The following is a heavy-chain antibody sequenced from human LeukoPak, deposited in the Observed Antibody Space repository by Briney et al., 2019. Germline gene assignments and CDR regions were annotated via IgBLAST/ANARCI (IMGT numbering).Heavy chain of an antibody. CDR2: ISSSGSTI. CDR3: ARVYCSSTSCYTGAIDY. D-gene: IGHD2-2*02. J-gene: IGHJ4*02. CDR1: GFTFSSYE. Sequence: GGSLRLSCAASGFTFSSYEMNWVRQAPGKGLEWVSYISSSGSTIYYADSVKGRFTISRDNAKNSLYLQMNSLRAEDTAVYYCARVYCSSTSCYTGAIDYWGQGTLVTVSS. V-gene: IGHV3-48*03.